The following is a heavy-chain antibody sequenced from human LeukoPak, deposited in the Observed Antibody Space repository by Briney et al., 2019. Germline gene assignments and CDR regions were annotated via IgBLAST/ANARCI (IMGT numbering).Heavy chain of an antibody. V-gene: IGHV3-33*06. D-gene: IGHD3-22*01. Sequence: GGSLRLSCAASGFTFSNYGMHWVRQAPGKGLEWVAVIWQDGGKKDYEDSVKGRFSISRDNSKNRLYLQMNSLRAEDTAVYYCAKDQGQGYYDSSGFYSYFYDMDVWGHGTTVIVS. CDR2: IWQDGGKK. CDR3: AKDQGQGYYDSSGFYSYFYDMDV. J-gene: IGHJ6*02. CDR1: GFTFSNYG.